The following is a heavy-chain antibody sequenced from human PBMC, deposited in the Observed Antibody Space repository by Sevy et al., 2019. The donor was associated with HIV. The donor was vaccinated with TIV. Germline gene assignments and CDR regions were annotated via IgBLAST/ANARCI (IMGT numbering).Heavy chain of an antibody. D-gene: IGHD1-26*01. CDR2: ISGLSNYI. J-gene: IGHJ4*02. CDR1: GFTFSSFN. CDR3: ARGPPDGSYDYFDY. V-gene: IGHV3-21*06. Sequence: VGSLRLSCAASGFTFSSFNMNWVRQAPGKGLEWVSSISGLSNYIYYAESLKGRFIISRDNAKNTLYLQMNSLRADDTAVYYCARGPPDGSYDYFDYWGQGTLVTVSS.